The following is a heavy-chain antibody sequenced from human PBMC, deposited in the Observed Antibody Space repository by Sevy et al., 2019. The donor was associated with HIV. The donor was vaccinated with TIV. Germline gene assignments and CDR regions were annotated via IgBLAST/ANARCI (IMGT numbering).Heavy chain of an antibody. Sequence: GGSLRLSCAASGFTFAKYSMSWVRQAPGKGLEWVSTFSFGCGRINYADSVKGRFTISRDDSKNILFLQMNSLRAEDTATYFCAREGCTQPHDYWGQGTLVTVS. D-gene: IGHD2-8*01. J-gene: IGHJ4*02. CDR1: GFTFAKYS. V-gene: IGHV3-23*01. CDR2: FSFGCGRI. CDR3: AREGCTQPHDY.